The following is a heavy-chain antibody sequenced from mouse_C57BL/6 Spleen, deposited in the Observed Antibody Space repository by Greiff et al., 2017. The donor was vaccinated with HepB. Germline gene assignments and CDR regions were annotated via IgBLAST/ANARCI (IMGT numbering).Heavy chain of an antibody. CDR3: ARGVYYGNFIDY. V-gene: IGHV5-17*01. J-gene: IGHJ2*01. Sequence: EVKVEESGGGLVKPGGSLKLSCAASGFTFSDYGMHWVRQAPEKGLEWVAYISSGSSTIYYADTVKGRFPISRDNAKNTLFLQMTSLRSEDTAMYYCARGVYYGNFIDYWGQGTTLTVSS. D-gene: IGHD2-1*01. CDR1: GFTFSDYG. CDR2: ISSGSSTI.